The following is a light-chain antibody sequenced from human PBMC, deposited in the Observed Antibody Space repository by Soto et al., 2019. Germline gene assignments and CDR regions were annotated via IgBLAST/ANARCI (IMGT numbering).Light chain of an antibody. Sequence: DIVMTQSPDSLAVSLGERATINCKSSQSVLYSSNNKNYLAWYQQKPGQPPKLLIYWASTRESGVPDRFSGSGSGTDFTLTISILQAEDVAVYYCQQYYSAPPLTFGGGTKVEIK. CDR1: QSVLYSSNNKNY. J-gene: IGKJ4*01. CDR2: WAS. V-gene: IGKV4-1*01. CDR3: QQYYSAPPLT.